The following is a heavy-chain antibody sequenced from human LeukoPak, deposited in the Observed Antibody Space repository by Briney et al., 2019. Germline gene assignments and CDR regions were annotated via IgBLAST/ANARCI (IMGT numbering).Heavy chain of an antibody. J-gene: IGHJ4*02. CDR3: ATATYYDILPDY. CDR1: GYTLTDLS. CDR2: FDPEDGET. Sequence: ASVKVSCRVSGYTLTDLSMHWVRQAPGIGLEWMGSFDPEDGETIYAQKFQGRVTMPEDTSTDTAYMELSSLGSEDTAVYYCATATYYDILPDYWGQGTLVTVSS. V-gene: IGHV1-24*01. D-gene: IGHD3-9*01.